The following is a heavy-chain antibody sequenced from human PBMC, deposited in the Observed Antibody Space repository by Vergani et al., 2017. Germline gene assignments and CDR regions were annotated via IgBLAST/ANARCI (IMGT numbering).Heavy chain of an antibody. CDR1: GGSISSSSYY. Sequence: QLQLQESGPGLVKPSETLSLTCTVSGGSISSSSYYWGWIRQPPGKGLEWIGTIYYSGSTYYNPSLKSRVTISVDTSKNQFSLKLSSVTAADTAVYYGARHYCGGDCYRPDYYYYGMDVWGQGTTVTVSS. CDR3: ARHYCGGDCYRPDYYYYGMDV. D-gene: IGHD2-21*02. CDR2: IYYSGST. J-gene: IGHJ6*02. V-gene: IGHV4-39*01.